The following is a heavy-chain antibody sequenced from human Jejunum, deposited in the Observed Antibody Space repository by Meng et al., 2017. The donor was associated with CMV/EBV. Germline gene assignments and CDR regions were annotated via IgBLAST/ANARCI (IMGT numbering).Heavy chain of an antibody. Sequence: EVHLVESGXDLIQPXGSLRLXXXASGFTVSTNYMSWVRQAPEKGLEWVSIIYSGGSTYYADSVKGRFTISRDNSKNTLYLQMNSLRADDTAVYYCASMTTVTNGKYYFDYWGQGTLVNVSS. CDR1: GFTVSTNY. J-gene: IGHJ4*02. D-gene: IGHD4-17*01. V-gene: IGHV3-53*01. CDR2: IYSGGST. CDR3: ASMTTVTNGKYYFDY.